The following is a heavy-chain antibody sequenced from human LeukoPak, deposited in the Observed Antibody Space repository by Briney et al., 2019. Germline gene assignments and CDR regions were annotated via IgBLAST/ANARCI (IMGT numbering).Heavy chain of an antibody. J-gene: IGHJ6*03. CDR3: AKPNIAAAGTNYYYYYYMDV. D-gene: IGHD6-13*01. Sequence: GSLRLSCAASGFTFSSYGMYWVRQAPGKGLEWVAFIRYDGSNKYYADSVKGRFTISRDNSKNTLYLQMNSLRAEDTAVYYCAKPNIAAAGTNYYYYYYMDVWGKGTTVTVSS. V-gene: IGHV3-30*02. CDR2: IRYDGSNK. CDR1: GFTFSSYG.